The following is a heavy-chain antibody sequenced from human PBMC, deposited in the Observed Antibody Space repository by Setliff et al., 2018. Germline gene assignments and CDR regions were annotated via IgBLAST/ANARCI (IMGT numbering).Heavy chain of an antibody. D-gene: IGHD1-26*01. J-gene: IGHJ4*02. CDR2: IKQDGGEK. CDR3: ARDWEQRGYYFDY. CDR1: GFTFRSYW. Sequence: GSLRLSCAASGFTFRSYWMSWVRQAPGKGLEWVANIKQDGGEKYYVGSVKGRFTISRDNANNLLYLHMNSLRAEDTAVYYCARDWEQRGYYFDYWGQGTLVTVSS. V-gene: IGHV3-7*01.